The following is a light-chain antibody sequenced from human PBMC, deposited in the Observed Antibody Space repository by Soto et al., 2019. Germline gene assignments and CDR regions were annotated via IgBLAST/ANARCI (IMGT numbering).Light chain of an antibody. CDR2: GAS. CDR3: QQYGSSPLFS. J-gene: IGKJ3*01. CDR1: QSVSSTY. V-gene: IGKV3-20*01. Sequence: EIVLTQSPGTLSLSPGERATLSCRASQSVSSTYLAWYQQKPGRAPRLLIHGASSRATDIPDRFSGSGSGTDFTLTISRLEPEEFAVYYCQQYGSSPLFSFGPGTRVDI.